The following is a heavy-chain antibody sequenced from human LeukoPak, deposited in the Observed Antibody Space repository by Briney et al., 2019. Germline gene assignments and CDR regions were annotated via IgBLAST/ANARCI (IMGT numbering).Heavy chain of an antibody. CDR3: ARMNLGGAFFDY. D-gene: IGHD3-16*01. CDR1: GFTFSSDA. Sequence: GGSLRLSCAASGFTFSSDAMHWVRQAPGKGLEWVAVISYDGSNKYYADSVKGRFTISRDNSKNTLYLQMNSLRAEDTAVYYCARMNLGGAFFDYWGQGTLVTVSS. V-gene: IGHV3-30*04. CDR2: ISYDGSNK. J-gene: IGHJ4*02.